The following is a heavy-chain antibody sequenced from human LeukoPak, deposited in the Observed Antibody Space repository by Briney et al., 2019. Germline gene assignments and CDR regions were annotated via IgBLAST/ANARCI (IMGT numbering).Heavy chain of an antibody. CDR2: IKSKVHGETI. Sequence: GGSLRLSCAASGFTFSNAWMSWVRQAPGEGLEWLGRIKSKVHGETIDYAAPVKGRSTISRDDSKTTLYLEMNSLKTEDTAVYYCTTVWGGDWGQGTLVTVSS. CDR3: TTVWGGD. V-gene: IGHV3-15*01. CDR1: GFTFSNAW. D-gene: IGHD7-27*01. J-gene: IGHJ1*01.